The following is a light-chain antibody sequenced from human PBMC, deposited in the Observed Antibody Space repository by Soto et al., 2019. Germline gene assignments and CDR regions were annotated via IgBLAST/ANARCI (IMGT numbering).Light chain of an antibody. CDR3: LHYYTYPLT. Sequence: IQMTQSPSTLSSSVVDRVSITCRASQRIGSWLAWYQQKPGKVPKLLIYDASTLISGVPSRFSGTGSGTEFTLSIASLQPDDFATYYCLHYYTYPLTFGQGTKVDIK. J-gene: IGKJ1*01. CDR2: DAS. V-gene: IGKV1-5*01. CDR1: QRIGSW.